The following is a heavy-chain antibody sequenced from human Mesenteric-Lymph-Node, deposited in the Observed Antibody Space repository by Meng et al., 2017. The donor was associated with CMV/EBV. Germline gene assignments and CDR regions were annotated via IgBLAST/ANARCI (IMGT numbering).Heavy chain of an antibody. V-gene: IGHV1-2*06. CDR2: LNPVSGVA. J-gene: IGHJ4*02. CDR1: GYSLSGYY. Sequence: ASVKVSCKASGYSLSGYYMHWVRQAPGQGLEWMGRLNPVSGVANYAQKFQGRVTMTRDTSISTAYMELSRLRSDDTAVYYCARVTPPWSDRTSAASYYFDYWGQGTLVTVSS. D-gene: IGHD2-2*01. CDR3: ARVTPPWSDRTSAASYYFDY.